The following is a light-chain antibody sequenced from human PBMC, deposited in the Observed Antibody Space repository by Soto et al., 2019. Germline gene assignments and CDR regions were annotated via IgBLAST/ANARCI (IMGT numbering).Light chain of an antibody. CDR1: ASDVGGYNY. V-gene: IGLV2-14*01. J-gene: IGLJ2*01. CDR3: SSYTSSSHVV. Sequence: QSALTQPASVSGSPGQSITISCTGSASDVGGYNYVSWYQQHPGKAPKLMISEVRNRPSGVSNRFSGSKSGNTASLTISGLQAEDEADYYCSSYTSSSHVVFGGGTKLTVL. CDR2: EVR.